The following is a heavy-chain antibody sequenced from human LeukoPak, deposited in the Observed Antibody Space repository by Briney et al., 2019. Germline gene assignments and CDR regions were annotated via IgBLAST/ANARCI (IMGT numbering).Heavy chain of an antibody. CDR2: IYYSGST. Sequence: PSETLSLTCTVSGGSISSGGYYWSWIRQHPGKGLEWIGYIYYSGSTYYNPSLKSRVTISVDTSKNQFSLKLSSVTAADTAVYYCARASPGRQQLVGWFDPWGQGTLVTVSS. CDR3: ARASPGRQQLVGWFDP. CDR1: GGSISSGGYY. J-gene: IGHJ5*02. D-gene: IGHD6-13*01. V-gene: IGHV4-31*03.